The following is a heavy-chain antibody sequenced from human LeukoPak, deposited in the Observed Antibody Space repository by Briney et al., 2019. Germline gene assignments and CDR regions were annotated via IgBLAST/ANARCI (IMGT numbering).Heavy chain of an antibody. Sequence: GGSLRLSCAASGFTFSSYSMNWVRQAPGKGLEWVSSISSGSSYIYYADSVKGRFTISRDNAKNSLYLQMNSLRAEDTAVYYCARDRSPDYYGSGSTANWFDPWGQGTLVTVSS. CDR3: ARDRSPDYYGSGSTANWFDP. CDR2: ISSGSSYI. V-gene: IGHV3-21*01. J-gene: IGHJ5*02. D-gene: IGHD3-10*01. CDR1: GFTFSSYS.